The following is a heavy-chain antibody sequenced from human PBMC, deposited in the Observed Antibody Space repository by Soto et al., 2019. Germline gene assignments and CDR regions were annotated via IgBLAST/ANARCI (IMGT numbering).Heavy chain of an antibody. V-gene: IGHV4-59*08. CDR2: IYYSGSA. Sequence: SETLSLTCIVSGGPISNYYWSWIRQPPGKGLEWIGYIYYSGSANYNPSLKSRVTISVDTSKNQFSLKLSSVTAADTAVYYCARYSGYYFDYWGQGTLVTVSS. CDR3: ARYSGYYFDY. D-gene: IGHD2-21*01. J-gene: IGHJ4*02. CDR1: GGPISNYY.